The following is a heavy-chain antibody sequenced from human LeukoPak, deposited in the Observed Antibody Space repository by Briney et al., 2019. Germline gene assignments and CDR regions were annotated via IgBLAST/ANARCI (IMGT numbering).Heavy chain of an antibody. Sequence: GESLKISCKGSGYSFTTYWIAWVRQMPGKGLEWLWIIYPGDSDTRYRPSFQGQVTISADQSISTAYLQWSSLKASDTAMYYSARHENGLFIDYWGQRTLVTVSS. CDR2: IYPGDSDT. V-gene: IGHV5-51*01. CDR1: GYSFTTYW. CDR3: ARHENGLFIDY. J-gene: IGHJ4*02. D-gene: IGHD3-22*01.